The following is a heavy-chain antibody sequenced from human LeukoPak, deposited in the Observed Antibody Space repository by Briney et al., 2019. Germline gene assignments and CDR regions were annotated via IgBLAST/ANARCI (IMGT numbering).Heavy chain of an antibody. D-gene: IGHD6-19*01. V-gene: IGHV3-23*01. CDR1: GFTFSSYA. CDR3: AKYSRIAVAGTVDY. CDR2: ISGSGAST. J-gene: IGHJ4*02. Sequence: GGSLRLSCAASGFTFSSYAMSWVRQAPGKGLEWVSAISGSGASTYYADSVKGRFTISRDNSKNTVYLQMNSLRAEDTAIYYCAKYSRIAVAGTVDYWGQGTLVTVSS.